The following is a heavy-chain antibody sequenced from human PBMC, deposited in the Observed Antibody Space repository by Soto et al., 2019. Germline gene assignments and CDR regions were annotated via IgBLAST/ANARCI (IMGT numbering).Heavy chain of an antibody. J-gene: IGHJ5*02. CDR2: FSHSGRT. CDR1: DGSVSPYS. V-gene: IGHV4-59*02. Sequence: XTLSLACTISDGSVSPYSWTWIRQSPGKGMELIGYFSHSGRTFYTPSLKSRLTMSLDTSRIQFSLRLKSVRAAEPAVYSCARLLGGYDDYGGWFDPWGQGTLGTVSS. D-gene: IGHD4-17*01. CDR3: ARLLGGYDDYGGWFDP.